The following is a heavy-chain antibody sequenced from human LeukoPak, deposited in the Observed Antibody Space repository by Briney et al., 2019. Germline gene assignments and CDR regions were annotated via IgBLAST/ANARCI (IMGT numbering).Heavy chain of an antibody. CDR3: ARGLDPGSGSSSY. V-gene: IGHV4-34*01. Sequence: PSETLSLTCAVYGGSFSGYYWSWIRQPPGKGLEWIGEINHSGSTNYNPSLKSRVTISVDTSKNQFSLKLSSVTAADTAVYYCARGLDPGSGSSSYWGQGTLVTVSS. J-gene: IGHJ4*02. CDR1: GGSFSGYY. D-gene: IGHD3-10*01. CDR2: INHSGST.